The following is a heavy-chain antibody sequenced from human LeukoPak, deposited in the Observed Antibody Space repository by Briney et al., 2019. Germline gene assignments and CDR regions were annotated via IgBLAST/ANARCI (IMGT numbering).Heavy chain of an antibody. CDR2: ISPGGGTT. Sequence: PGGSLRLSCGVSGFAFGSEAMNWVRQSPARGLEWVASISPGGGTTYYADSVKGRFTISRDNSNNTLYVEMTSLRAEDTAVYYCARRSPWDWGQGTLVTVSS. CDR1: GFAFGSEA. CDR3: ARRSPWD. V-gene: IGHV3-23*01. J-gene: IGHJ4*02. D-gene: IGHD1-26*01.